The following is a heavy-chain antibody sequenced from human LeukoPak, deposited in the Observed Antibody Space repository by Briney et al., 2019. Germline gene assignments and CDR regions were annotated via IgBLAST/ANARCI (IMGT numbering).Heavy chain of an antibody. CDR1: GNCITAGW. J-gene: IGHJ4*02. D-gene: IGHD2-15*01. V-gene: IGHV5-51*01. CDR3: ARLQSPPGCGGNSCYQKAFFGY. Sequence: GESLKISCKGSGNCITAGWLGWVRQMAGEGLEWRGIIYPDDSNNKYKPTFEGQVTISADKTISTAYLQWSSLKASDTALYYCARLQSPPGCGGNSCYQKAFFGYWGQGTRVTVSA. CDR2: IYPDDSNN.